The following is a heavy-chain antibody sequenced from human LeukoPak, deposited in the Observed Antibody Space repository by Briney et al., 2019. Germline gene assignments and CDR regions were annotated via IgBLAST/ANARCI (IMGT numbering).Heavy chain of an antibody. CDR1: GGSISSSSYY. V-gene: IGHV4-39*01. CDR2: IYYSGST. D-gene: IGHD1-26*01. Sequence: SATLSLPCTVSGGSISSSSYYWGWIRQPPGKGLEWIGTIYYSGSTYYNPSLKSRVTISVDTSKNQFSLNLSSVTAADTAVYYCARALSSFSGSRGFDYWGQGTLVTVSS. CDR3: ARALSSFSGSRGFDY. J-gene: IGHJ4*02.